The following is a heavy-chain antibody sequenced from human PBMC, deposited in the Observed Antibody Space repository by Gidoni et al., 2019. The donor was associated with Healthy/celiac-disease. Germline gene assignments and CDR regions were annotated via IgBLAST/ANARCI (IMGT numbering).Heavy chain of an antibody. CDR2: ISSNGGST. V-gene: IGHV3-64D*06. CDR3: VKDSILDIVASFDY. D-gene: IGHD5-12*01. J-gene: IGHJ4*02. CDR1: GFTFSSYA. Sequence: EVQLVESGGGLVQPGGSLRLSCSASGFTFSSYAMPWVRQAPGKGLEYVSAISSNGGSTYYADSVKGRFTISRDNSKNTLYLQMSSLRAEDTAVYYCVKDSILDIVASFDYWGQGTLVTVSS.